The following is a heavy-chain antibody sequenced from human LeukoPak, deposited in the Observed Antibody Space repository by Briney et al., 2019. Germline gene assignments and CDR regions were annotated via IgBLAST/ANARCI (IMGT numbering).Heavy chain of an antibody. Sequence: PGGSLRLSCAASGFTFSRFWISWVRQAPGKGLEGVANIKQDGSEKYYVDSVKGRFTISRDNAKNSLYLQMNSLRGEDTAVFYCARVGCTNGVCYGFDYWGQGTLVTVSS. CDR1: GFTFSRFW. D-gene: IGHD2-8*01. J-gene: IGHJ4*02. CDR3: ARVGCTNGVCYGFDY. CDR2: IKQDGSEK. V-gene: IGHV3-7*01.